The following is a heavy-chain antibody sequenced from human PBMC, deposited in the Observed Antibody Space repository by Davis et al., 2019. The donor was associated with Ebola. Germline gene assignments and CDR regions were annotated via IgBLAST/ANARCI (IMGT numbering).Heavy chain of an antibody. CDR3: ARRIDY. Sequence: GESLKISCAASGFTFGDHWMTWVRQAPGKGLEWVANIKDDGSETDYVDSVKGRFTISRDNAKNSLYLQMNSLRAEDTAVYYCARRIDYWGQGTLVTVSS. CDR2: IKDDGSET. J-gene: IGHJ4*02. V-gene: IGHV3-7*01. CDR1: GFTFGDHW.